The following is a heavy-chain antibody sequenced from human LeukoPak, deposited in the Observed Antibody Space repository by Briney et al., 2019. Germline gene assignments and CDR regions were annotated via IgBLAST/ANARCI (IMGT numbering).Heavy chain of an antibody. V-gene: IGHV3-9*01. Sequence: PGRSLRLSCAASGFTFDDYAMHWVRQAPGKGLEWVSGISWNSGSIGYADSVKGRFTISRDNAKNSLYLQMNSLRAEDTALYYCAKLSGGQGYWGQGTLVTVSS. CDR1: GFTFDDYA. CDR3: AKLSGGQGY. J-gene: IGHJ4*02. D-gene: IGHD3-16*01. CDR2: ISWNSGSI.